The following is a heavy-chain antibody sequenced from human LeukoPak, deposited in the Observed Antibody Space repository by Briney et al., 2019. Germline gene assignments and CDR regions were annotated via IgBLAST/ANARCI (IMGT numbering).Heavy chain of an antibody. CDR3: ARDRRVQLWLRYFDY. V-gene: IGHV1-69*13. D-gene: IGHD5-18*01. J-gene: IGHJ4*02. Sequence: SVKVSCKASGGTFSSYAISWVRQAPGQGLEWMGGIIPIFGTANYAQKFQGRVTITADESTSTAYMELSSLRAEDTAVYYCARDRRVQLWLRYFDYWGQGTLVTVSS. CDR1: GGTFSSYA. CDR2: IIPIFGTA.